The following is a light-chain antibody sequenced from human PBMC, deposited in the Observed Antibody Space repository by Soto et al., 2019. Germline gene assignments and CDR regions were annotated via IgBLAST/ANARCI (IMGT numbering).Light chain of an antibody. CDR3: MQALQTPWT. CDR1: ESLLHINGYNS. Sequence: EIVMTQSPICLPVTPGEPSSISCRCSESLLHINGYNSLDWYLQKPGQSPQLLIYLGSTRASGVPDRFSGSGSGTDFTLHISRVEAEDVGVYYCMQALQTPWTFGQGTKVAIK. V-gene: IGKV2-28*01. J-gene: IGKJ1*01. CDR2: LGS.